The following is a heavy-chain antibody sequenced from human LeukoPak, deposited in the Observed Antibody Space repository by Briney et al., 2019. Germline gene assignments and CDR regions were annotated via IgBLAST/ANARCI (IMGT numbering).Heavy chain of an antibody. Sequence: PGGSLRLSCAASGFTVSSNYMSWVRQAPGKGLEWVSVIYSGGNTYYADSVKGRFTISRDNSKNTLYLQMNSLRAEDTAVYYCARSPRYCSSTSCSDYWGQGTLVTVSS. J-gene: IGHJ4*02. CDR3: ARSPRYCSSTSCSDY. V-gene: IGHV3-53*01. D-gene: IGHD2-2*01. CDR1: GFTVSSNY. CDR2: IYSGGNT.